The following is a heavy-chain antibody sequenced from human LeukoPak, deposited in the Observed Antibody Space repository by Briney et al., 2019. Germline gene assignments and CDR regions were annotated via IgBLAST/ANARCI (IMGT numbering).Heavy chain of an antibody. CDR1: GFTFSSFE. CDR3: ARGRLRGLDY. Sequence: PGGSLRLSCAASGFTFSSFEMNWVRQAPGKGLEWISYISNSGITIYYTDSVKGRFTISRDNAKNSLYLQMNSLRAEDTAVYYCARGRLRGLDYWGQGTLVTVS. D-gene: IGHD4-17*01. J-gene: IGHJ4*02. V-gene: IGHV3-48*03. CDR2: ISNSGITI.